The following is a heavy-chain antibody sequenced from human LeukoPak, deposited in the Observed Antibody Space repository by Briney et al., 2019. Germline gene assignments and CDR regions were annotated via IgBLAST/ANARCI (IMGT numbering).Heavy chain of an antibody. J-gene: IGHJ4*02. CDR3: ARRPMVARQIDY. D-gene: IGHD4/OR15-4a*01. Sequence: ASVTVSCKASGYTFTSYYMHWVRQAPGQGLEWMGIINPSGGSTSYAQKFQGRVTMTRDMSTSTVYMELSSLRSEDTAVYYCARRPMVARQIDYWGQGTLVTVSS. CDR2: INPSGGST. V-gene: IGHV1-46*01. CDR1: GYTFTSYY.